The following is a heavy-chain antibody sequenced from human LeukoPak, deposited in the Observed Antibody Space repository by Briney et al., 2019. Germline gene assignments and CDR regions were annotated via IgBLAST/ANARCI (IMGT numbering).Heavy chain of an antibody. CDR2: INHSGST. V-gene: IGHV4-34*01. Sequence: SETLSLTCAVYGGFFSGYYWSWIRQPPGKGLEWIGEINHSGSTNYNPSLKSRVTISVDTSKNQFSLKLSSVTAADTAVYYCARGGYYGSGSYYNVYWGQGTLVTVSS. CDR3: ARGGYYGSGSYYNVY. J-gene: IGHJ4*02. D-gene: IGHD3-10*01. CDR1: GGFFSGYY.